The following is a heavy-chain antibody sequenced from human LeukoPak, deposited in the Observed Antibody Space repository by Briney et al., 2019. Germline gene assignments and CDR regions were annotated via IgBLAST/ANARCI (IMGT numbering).Heavy chain of an antibody. CDR2: FDPEDGET. V-gene: IGHV1-24*01. D-gene: IGHD3-10*01. J-gene: IGHJ4*02. Sequence: ASVKASCKVSGYTLTELSMHWVRQAPGKGLEWMGGFDPEDGETIYAQKFQGRVTMTEDTSTDTAYMELSSLRSEDTAVYYCATWFVGDSNFDYWGQGTLVTVSS. CDR3: ATWFVGDSNFDY. CDR1: GYTLTELS.